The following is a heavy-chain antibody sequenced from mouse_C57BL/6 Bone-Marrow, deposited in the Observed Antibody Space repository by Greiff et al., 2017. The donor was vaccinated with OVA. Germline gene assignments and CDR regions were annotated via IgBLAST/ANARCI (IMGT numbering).Heavy chain of an antibody. Sequence: QVQLQQPGAELVKPGASVTLSCKASGYTFTRYWMHWVKQRPGQGLEWIGMIHPNSGSTNYNEKFKSKATLTVDKSSSTAYMQLSSLTSEDSAVYYCARFGFYYYGSSYNYWGQGTTLTVSS. CDR3: ARFGFYYYGSSYNY. CDR2: IHPNSGST. J-gene: IGHJ2*01. D-gene: IGHD1-1*01. V-gene: IGHV1-64*01. CDR1: GYTFTRYW.